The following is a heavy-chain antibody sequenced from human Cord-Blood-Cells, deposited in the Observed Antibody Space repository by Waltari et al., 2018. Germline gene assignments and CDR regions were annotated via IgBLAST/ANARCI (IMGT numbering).Heavy chain of an antibody. D-gene: IGHD5-12*01. J-gene: IGHJ2*01. CDR1: GYTFTGYY. CDR3: AREGLGKRWYFDL. Sequence: QVQLVQSGAEVKKPGASVKVSCKDSGYTFTGYYIHWVRQAPGQGLEWMGWINPNSGGTNYAQKFQGRVTMTRDKSISTAYMELSRLRSDDTAVYYCAREGLGKRWYFDLWGRGTLVTVSS. CDR2: INPNSGGT. V-gene: IGHV1-2*02.